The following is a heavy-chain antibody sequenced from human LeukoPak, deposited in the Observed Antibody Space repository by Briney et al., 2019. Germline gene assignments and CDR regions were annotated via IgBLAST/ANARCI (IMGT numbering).Heavy chain of an antibody. D-gene: IGHD3-22*01. CDR3: ARDRRGLDYYDSSGYENDAFDI. V-gene: IGHV1-46*01. J-gene: IGHJ3*02. CDR1: GYTFTSYY. Sequence: ASVKVSCKASGYTFTSYYMHWVRQAPGQGLEWMGIINPSGGSTSYAQKFQGRVTITADESTSTAYMELSSLRSEDTAVYYCARDRRGLDYYDSSGYENDAFDIWGQGTMVTVSS. CDR2: INPSGGST.